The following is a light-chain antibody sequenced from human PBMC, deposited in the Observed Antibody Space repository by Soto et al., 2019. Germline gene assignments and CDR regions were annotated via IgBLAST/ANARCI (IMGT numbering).Light chain of an antibody. Sequence: EVVLTQSPGTLSLSPGERATLSCRASQSVHFNYLAWYQQKPGQAPRLLIYGASSRATGIPDRFSGSGSGTDFTLTISSLEPEDFAVYYCQQRSNWPPSITFGQGTRLEIK. V-gene: IGKV3D-20*02. CDR1: QSVHFNY. CDR2: GAS. J-gene: IGKJ5*01. CDR3: QQRSNWPPSIT.